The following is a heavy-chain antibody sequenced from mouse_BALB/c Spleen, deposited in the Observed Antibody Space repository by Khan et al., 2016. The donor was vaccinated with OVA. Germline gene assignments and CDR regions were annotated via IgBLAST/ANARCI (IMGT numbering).Heavy chain of an antibody. J-gene: IGHJ2*01. V-gene: IGHV1-7*01. CDR2: INPSTGYT. CDR1: GYTFINYW. D-gene: IGHD1-1*01. CDR3: ARRGLRWDFDY. Sequence: QVQLKQSGAELAKPGASVKMSCKASGYTFINYWILWVKQRPGQGLGWIGYINPSTGYTEYNQNFKDKATLTADKSSSTAYMQLSSLTSEDSAVYYCARRGLRWDFDYGGQGTTLSVSS.